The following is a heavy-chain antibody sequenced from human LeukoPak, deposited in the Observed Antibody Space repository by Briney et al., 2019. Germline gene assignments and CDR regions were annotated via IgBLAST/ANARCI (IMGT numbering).Heavy chain of an antibody. CDR2: IRSDSSTI. Sequence: PGGSLRLSCAASGFTLSSYKMNWVRQAPGKGLEWVSYIRSDSSTIYYADSVKGRFTISRDNANNSLYLQMNSLRAEDTAVYYCARESASGRTRGDGFFVYWGQGTLVTVSS. CDR3: ARESASGRTRGDGFFVY. CDR1: GFTLSSYK. V-gene: IGHV3-48*04. J-gene: IGHJ4*02. D-gene: IGHD3-10*01.